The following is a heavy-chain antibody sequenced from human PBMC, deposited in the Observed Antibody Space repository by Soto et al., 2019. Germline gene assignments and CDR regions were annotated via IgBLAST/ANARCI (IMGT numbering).Heavy chain of an antibody. J-gene: IGHJ2*01. Sequence: QVQLQESGPGLVKPSQTLSLTCSVSGGSITTGGHYWSWVRQHPGKGLEWIGYIFYTGSTYYNPSLKSRTSISVDTSKNQFSLRLRSVTAAYTAVYYCVRARTAVPAYWYFDLWGRGTLVTVSS. CDR2: IFYTGST. CDR3: VRARTAVPAYWYFDL. CDR1: GGSITTGGHY. V-gene: IGHV4-31*03.